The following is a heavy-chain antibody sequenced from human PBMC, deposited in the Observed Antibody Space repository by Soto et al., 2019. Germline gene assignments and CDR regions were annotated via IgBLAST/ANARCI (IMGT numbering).Heavy chain of an antibody. J-gene: IGHJ4*02. CDR2: IHYSGST. Sequence: PSETLSLTCTVSGGSISSGDYYWSWIRQPPGKGLEWIGYIHYSGSTYYNPSLKSRVTISVDTSKNQFSLKLSSVTAADTAVYYCARIGDRAMAVSDWGQGTLVTVSS. CDR3: ARIGDRAMAVSD. D-gene: IGHD5-18*01. CDR1: GGSISSGDYY. V-gene: IGHV4-30-4*01.